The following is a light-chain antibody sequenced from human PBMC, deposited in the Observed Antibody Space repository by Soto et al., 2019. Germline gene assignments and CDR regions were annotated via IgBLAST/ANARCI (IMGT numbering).Light chain of an antibody. J-gene: IGLJ1*01. Sequence: SAMTQPASVSGSPGQSITISCTGTSTDVGGYKYVSWYQQHPGTAPKLMIFEVNGRPSGVSDRFSGSKSGNTASLTISGLQPEDEADYYCSSFSSSSTPDVFGTGTKVTVL. CDR3: SSFSSSSTPDV. CDR2: EVN. CDR1: STDVGGYKY. V-gene: IGLV2-14*01.